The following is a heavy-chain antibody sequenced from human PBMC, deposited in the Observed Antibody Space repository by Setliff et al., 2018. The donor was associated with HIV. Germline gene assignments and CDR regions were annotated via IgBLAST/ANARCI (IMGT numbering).Heavy chain of an antibody. V-gene: IGHV3-48*01. CDR1: GFSLSTYS. D-gene: IGHD3-16*01. Sequence: GGSLRLSCIASGFSLSTYSMNWVRQAPGKGLEWISYISSSRTIYYADSVKGRFTISRDNAKNSLYLQMNSLRAEDTAVYYCARDGGMGVYYMDVWGKGTTVTVSS. CDR2: ISSSRTI. CDR3: ARDGGMGVYYMDV. J-gene: IGHJ6*03.